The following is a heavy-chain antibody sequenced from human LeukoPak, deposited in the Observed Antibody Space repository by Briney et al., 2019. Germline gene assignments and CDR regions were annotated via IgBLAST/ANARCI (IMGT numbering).Heavy chain of an antibody. Sequence: GGSLRLSCAASGFTFSSYWMHWVRQAPGKGLAWVSRINSDGSITAYADSVKGRFTISRDNAKNTLYLQMNSLTAEDTAVYYCARVGNGNPFDCWGQGTLATVSS. J-gene: IGHJ4*02. CDR1: GFTFSSYW. V-gene: IGHV3-74*01. CDR2: INSDGSIT. CDR3: ARVGNGNPFDC.